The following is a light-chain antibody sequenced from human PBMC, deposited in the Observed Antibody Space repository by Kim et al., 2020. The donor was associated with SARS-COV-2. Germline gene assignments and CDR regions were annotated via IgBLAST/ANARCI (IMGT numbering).Light chain of an antibody. CDR3: QSYDSSLGGYV. Sequence: RVTISGSGSSSEIEATFDVRWYQHLPRRAPKLLIFAYTNRPAGVPERFSGSESGTAAALAITGLQAEDEADYYCQSYDSSLGGYVFGSGTKVTVL. CDR2: AYT. CDR1: SSEIEATFD. J-gene: IGLJ1*01. V-gene: IGLV1-40*01.